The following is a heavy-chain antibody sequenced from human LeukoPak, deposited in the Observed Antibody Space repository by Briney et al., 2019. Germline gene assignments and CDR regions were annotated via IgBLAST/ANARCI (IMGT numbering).Heavy chain of an antibody. CDR3: ARAMLVVVTPYDAFDI. CDR1: GYTFTSYG. D-gene: IGHD3-22*01. Sequence: ASLKVSCKASGYTFTSYGISWVRQASGQGLEWMGWISAYNGNTNYAQKLQGRVTMTTDTSTSTAYMELRSLRSDDTAVYYCARAMLVVVTPYDAFDIWGQGTMVTVSS. V-gene: IGHV1-18*01. J-gene: IGHJ3*02. CDR2: ISAYNGNT.